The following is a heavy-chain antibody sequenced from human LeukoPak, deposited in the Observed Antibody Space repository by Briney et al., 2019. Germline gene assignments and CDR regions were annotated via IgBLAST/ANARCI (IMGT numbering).Heavy chain of an antibody. CDR2: ISSSSSYI. V-gene: IGHV3-21*01. J-gene: IGHJ4*02. CDR1: GFTFSSYS. Sequence: PGGSLRLSCAASGFTFSSYSMNWVRQAPGKGLEWASSISSSSSYIYYADSVKGRFTISRDNAKNSLYLQMNSLRAEDTAVYYCARDQTGTFDYWGQGTLVTVSS. CDR3: ARDQTGTFDY. D-gene: IGHD1-7*01.